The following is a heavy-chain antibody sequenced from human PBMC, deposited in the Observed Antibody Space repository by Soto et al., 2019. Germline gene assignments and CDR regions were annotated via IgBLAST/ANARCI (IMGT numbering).Heavy chain of an antibody. CDR3: AAGKAAYYFDY. V-gene: IGHV1-58*01. Sequence: GASVKVSCKASGFTFTSSAVQWVRQARGQRLEWIGWIVVGSGNTNYAQKFQERVTITRDMSTNTAYMELSSLRSEDTAVYYCAAGKAAYYFDYWGQGTLVTVSS. CDR2: IVVGSGNT. D-gene: IGHD6-25*01. J-gene: IGHJ4*02. CDR1: GFTFTSSA.